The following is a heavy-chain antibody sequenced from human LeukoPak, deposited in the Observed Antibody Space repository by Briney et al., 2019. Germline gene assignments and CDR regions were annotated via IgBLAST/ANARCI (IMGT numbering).Heavy chain of an antibody. Sequence: PGGSLRLSCAASGFTVSSNYMSWVRQAPGKGLEWVSVIYSGGSTYYADSVKGRFTISRDNSKNTLYLQMNSLRAEDTAVYYCARVPSPYYYDSSGYSYWGQGTLVTVSS. CDR1: GFTVSSNY. CDR2: IYSGGST. J-gene: IGHJ4*02. D-gene: IGHD3-22*01. V-gene: IGHV3-53*01. CDR3: ARVPSPYYYDSSGYSY.